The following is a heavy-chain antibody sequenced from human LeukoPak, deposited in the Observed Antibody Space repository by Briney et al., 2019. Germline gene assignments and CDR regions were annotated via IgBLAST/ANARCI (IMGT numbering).Heavy chain of an antibody. J-gene: IGHJ4*02. Sequence: SETLSLTCTVSGGSISSSSYYWGWIRQPPGKGLEWIGSIYYSGSTYYNPSLKSRVTMSVDTSKNQFSLKLSSVTAADTAVYYCARDRYCSGGSCYVEGYFDYWGQGTLVTVSS. V-gene: IGHV4-39*07. D-gene: IGHD2-15*01. CDR1: GGSISSSSYY. CDR2: IYYSGST. CDR3: ARDRYCSGGSCYVEGYFDY.